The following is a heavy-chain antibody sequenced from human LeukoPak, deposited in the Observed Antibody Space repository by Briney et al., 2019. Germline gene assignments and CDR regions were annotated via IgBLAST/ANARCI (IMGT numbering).Heavy chain of an antibody. CDR1: GGTFSSYA. Sequence: SVKVSCKASGGTFSSYATSWVRQAPGQGLEWMGRIIPILGIANYAQKFQGRVTITADKSTSTAYMELSSLRSEDTAVYYCATHTRTVTEFDYWGQGTLVTVSS. J-gene: IGHJ4*02. D-gene: IGHD4-17*01. V-gene: IGHV1-69*04. CDR3: ATHTRTVTEFDY. CDR2: IIPILGIA.